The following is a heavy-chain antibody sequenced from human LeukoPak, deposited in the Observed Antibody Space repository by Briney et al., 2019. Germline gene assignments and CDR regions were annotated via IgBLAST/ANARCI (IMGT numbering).Heavy chain of an antibody. D-gene: IGHD6-19*01. CDR1: GGSISSYY. CDR2: IYTSGST. CDR3: ARYGQWLPYYFDY. Sequence: SETLSLTCTVSGGSISSYYWSWIRQPAGKGLEWIGRIYTSGSTNYNPSLKSRVTISVDKSKKQFSLKLSSVTAADTAVYYCARYGQWLPYYFDYWGQGTLVTVSS. J-gene: IGHJ4*02. V-gene: IGHV4-4*07.